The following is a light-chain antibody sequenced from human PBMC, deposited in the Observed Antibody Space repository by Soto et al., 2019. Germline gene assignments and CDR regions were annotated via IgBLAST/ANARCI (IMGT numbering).Light chain of an antibody. V-gene: IGLV2-23*02. J-gene: IGLJ2*01. CDR3: CSYAGSTPFVV. CDR1: SSDVGSYDL. Sequence: QSALTRPASVSGSPGQSITISCTGTSSDVGSYDLVSWYQQHPGKAPKLVIYEDSKRPSGVSRFSGSKSGNTASLTISGRQAEDEADYYCCSYAGSTPFVVFGGGTKLTVL. CDR2: EDS.